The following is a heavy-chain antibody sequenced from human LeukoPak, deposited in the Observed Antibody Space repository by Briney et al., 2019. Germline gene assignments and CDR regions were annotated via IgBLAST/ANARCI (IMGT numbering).Heavy chain of an antibody. D-gene: IGHD3-10*01. Sequence: GMSLRLSCAASGVTLSPYGMHWVRQAPGKGLEWVAVISYEGGTQHYADSVKGRFIISRDNPRNTLYLQMNILRTEDTAVYYCAKEGTPQVSTWYDPWGQGTQVIVLS. V-gene: IGHV3-30*18. CDR1: GVTLSPYG. J-gene: IGHJ5*02. CDR2: ISYEGGTQ. CDR3: AKEGTPQVSTWYDP.